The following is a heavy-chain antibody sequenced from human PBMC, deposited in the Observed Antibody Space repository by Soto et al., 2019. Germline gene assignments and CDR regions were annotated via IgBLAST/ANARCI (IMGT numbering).Heavy chain of an antibody. V-gene: IGHV3-30*18. CDR1: GFTFSSYG. D-gene: IGHD2-2*02. CDR2: ISYDGSNK. CDR3: AKDLRDIVLVPAAIVSGAESPPDY. Sequence: GGSLRLSCAASGFTFSSYGMHWVRQAPGKGLEWVAVISYDGSNKYYADSVKGRFTISRDNSKNTLYLQMNSLRAEDTAVYYCAKDLRDIVLVPAAIVSGAESPPDYWGQGTLVTVSS. J-gene: IGHJ4*02.